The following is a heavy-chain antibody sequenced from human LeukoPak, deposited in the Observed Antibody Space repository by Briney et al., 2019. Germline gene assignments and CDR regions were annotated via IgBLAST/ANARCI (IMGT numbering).Heavy chain of an antibody. J-gene: IGHJ4*02. V-gene: IGHV3-30*02. CDR3: AKVTGDYYDTSGAFDY. CDR1: GFIFSSYG. CDR2: IRHDGSND. Sequence: PGGSLRLSCAASGFIFSSYGMHWVRQAPGKGLEWVARIRHDGSNDDYADSVKGRFTISRDNSKNTLYLQMNSLRAEDTAIYYCAKVTGDYYDTSGAFDYWGQGTLVTVSS. D-gene: IGHD3-22*01.